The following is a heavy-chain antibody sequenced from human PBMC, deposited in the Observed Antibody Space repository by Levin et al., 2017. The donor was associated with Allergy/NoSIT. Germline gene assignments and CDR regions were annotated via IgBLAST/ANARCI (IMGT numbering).Heavy chain of an antibody. CDR3: ARDGAVAGVDAFDI. V-gene: IGHV3-21*01. Sequence: ETLSLTCAASGFTFSSYSMNWVRQAPGKGLEWVSSISSSSSYIYYADSVKGRFTISRDNAKNSLYLQMNSLRAEDTAVYYCARDGAVAGVDAFDIWGQGTMVTVSS. D-gene: IGHD6-19*01. CDR2: ISSSSSYI. J-gene: IGHJ3*02. CDR1: GFTFSSYS.